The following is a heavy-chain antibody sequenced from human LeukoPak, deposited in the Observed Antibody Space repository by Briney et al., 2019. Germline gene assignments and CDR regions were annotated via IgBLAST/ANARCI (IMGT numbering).Heavy chain of an antibody. Sequence: SVKVSCKASGGIFTNYAINWVRQAPGQGLEWMGRSIPIMGIANYAQKFQGRVTITADESTSTAYMELSSLRSEDTAVYYCAGEFEYSSSSSSFDIWGQGTMVTVSS. V-gene: IGHV1-69*04. CDR3: AGEFEYSSSSSSFDI. J-gene: IGHJ3*02. CDR2: SIPIMGIA. D-gene: IGHD6-6*01. CDR1: GGIFTNYA.